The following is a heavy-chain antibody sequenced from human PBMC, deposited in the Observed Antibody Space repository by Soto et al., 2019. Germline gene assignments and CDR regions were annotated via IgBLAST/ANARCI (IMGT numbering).Heavy chain of an antibody. D-gene: IGHD2-15*01. CDR2: INHSGST. CDR3: ARKERCGGSCYYRY. Sequence: SETLSLTCAVYGGSFSGYYWSWIRQPPGKGLEWIGEINHSGSTNYNPSLKSRVTISVDTSKNQFSLKLSSVTAADTAVYYCARKERCGGSCYYRYWGQGTLVTVSS. V-gene: IGHV4-34*01. CDR1: GGSFSGYY. J-gene: IGHJ4*02.